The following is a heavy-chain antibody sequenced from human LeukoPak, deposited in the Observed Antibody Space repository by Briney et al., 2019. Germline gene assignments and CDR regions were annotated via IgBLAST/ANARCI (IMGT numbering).Heavy chain of an antibody. V-gene: IGHV4-4*07. CDR2: IYTSGST. Sequence: AETLSLTCTVSGGSISSYYWSWIWQPAGKGLEWIGRIYTSGSTNYNPSLKSRVTMSVDTSKNQFSLKLSSVTAADTAVYYCARENSSGYSISYYFDYWGQGTLVTVSS. J-gene: IGHJ4*02. CDR3: ARENSSGYSISYYFDY. CDR1: GGSISSYY. D-gene: IGHD6-6*01.